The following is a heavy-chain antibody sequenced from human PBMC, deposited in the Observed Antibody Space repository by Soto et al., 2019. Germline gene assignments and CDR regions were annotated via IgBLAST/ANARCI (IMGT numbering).Heavy chain of an antibody. V-gene: IGHV4-59*01. Sequence: SETMSLTCTVSGGSISSYYWSWIRQPPGKGLEWIGYIYYSGSTNYNPSLKSRVTISVDTSKNQFSLKLSSVTAADTAVYYCARVGWAIAVAGSGWFDPWGQGTLVTVSS. D-gene: IGHD6-19*01. CDR1: GGSISSYY. CDR3: ARVGWAIAVAGSGWFDP. J-gene: IGHJ5*02. CDR2: IYYSGST.